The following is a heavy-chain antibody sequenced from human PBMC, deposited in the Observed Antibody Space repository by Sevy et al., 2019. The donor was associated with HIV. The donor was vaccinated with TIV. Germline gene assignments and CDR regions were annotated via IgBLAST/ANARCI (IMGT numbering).Heavy chain of an antibody. J-gene: IGHJ4*02. Sequence: ASVKVSCKASGYTFTSYDINWVRQATGQGLEWMGWMNPNSGNTGYAQKFQGRVTMTRNTSISTAYMELSSLRSEDTAVYYCARGWGWLQLPDYWGQGTLVTVSS. V-gene: IGHV1-8*01. D-gene: IGHD5-12*01. CDR1: GYTFTSYD. CDR3: ARGWGWLQLPDY. CDR2: MNPNSGNT.